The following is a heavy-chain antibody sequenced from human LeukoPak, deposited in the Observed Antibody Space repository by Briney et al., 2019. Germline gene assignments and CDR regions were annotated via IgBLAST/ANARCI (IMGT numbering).Heavy chain of an antibody. D-gene: IGHD6-13*01. CDR2: IYTSGST. CDR3: ATWIAAAGYYAFDI. Sequence: SETLSLTCTVSGGSISSYYWSWIRQPAGKGLEWIGRIYTSGSTNYNPSLKSRVTMSVDTSKNQFSLKLSSVTAADTAVYYCATWIAAAGYYAFDIWGRGTMVTVSS. J-gene: IGHJ3*02. CDR1: GGSISSYY. V-gene: IGHV4-4*07.